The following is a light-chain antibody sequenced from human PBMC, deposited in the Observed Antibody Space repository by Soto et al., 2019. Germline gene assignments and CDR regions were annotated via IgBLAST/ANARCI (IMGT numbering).Light chain of an antibody. CDR3: QQSSDWPPT. J-gene: IGKJ4*01. Sequence: EIVLTQSPATLSLSPGERATLSCRASQSVSKYLVWYQQKPAQAPRLLIYDASNRATGIPARFSGSGSGTDFTLTISSLAPEDFAVYYCQQSSDWPPTFGGGTKVEIK. CDR1: QSVSKY. V-gene: IGKV3-11*01. CDR2: DAS.